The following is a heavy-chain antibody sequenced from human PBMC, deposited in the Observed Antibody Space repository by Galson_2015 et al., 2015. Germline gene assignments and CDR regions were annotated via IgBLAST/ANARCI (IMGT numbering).Heavy chain of an antibody. CDR1: GDSVSSNSAA. D-gene: IGHD6-13*01. J-gene: IGHJ4*02. Sequence: CAISGDSVSSNSAAWNWIRQSPSRGLEWLGRTYYRSKWYNDYAVSVKSRITINPDTSKNQFSLQLNSVTPEDTAVYYCARDVLMVYVGMIIAAAGSDYWGQGTLVTVSS. V-gene: IGHV6-1*01. CDR3: ARDVLMVYVGMIIAAAGSDY. CDR2: TYYRSKWYN.